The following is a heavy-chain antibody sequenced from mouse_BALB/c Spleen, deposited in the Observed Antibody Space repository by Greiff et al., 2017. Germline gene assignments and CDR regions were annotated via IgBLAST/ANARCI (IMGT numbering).Heavy chain of an antibody. D-gene: IGHD2-4*01. J-gene: IGHJ3*01. CDR3: ASYYDYDGFAY. V-gene: IGHV5-9-3*01. CDR1: GFTFSSYA. CDR2: ISSGGSYT. Sequence: EVHLVESGAGLVKPGGSLKLSCAASGFTFSSYAMSWVRQTPEKRLEWVATISSGGSYTYYPDSVKGRFTISRDNAKNTLYLQMSSLRSEDTAMYYCASYYDYDGFAYWGQGTLVTVSA.